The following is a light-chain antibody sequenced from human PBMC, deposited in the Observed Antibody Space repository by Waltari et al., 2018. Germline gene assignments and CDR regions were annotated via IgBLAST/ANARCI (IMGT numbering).Light chain of an antibody. V-gene: IGKV3D-20*01. CDR2: DTS. CDR3: QQYGESPPLT. J-gene: IGKJ4*01. CDR1: QSVSSTY. Sequence: EIVLTQSPATLSLSPGERATLSCGASQSVSSTYLAWYQHKPGLAPRLLIYDTSRRATGIPDMFSGSGSGTDFTLTISRLEPEDFAVYYCQQYGESPPLTFGGGTKVEIK.